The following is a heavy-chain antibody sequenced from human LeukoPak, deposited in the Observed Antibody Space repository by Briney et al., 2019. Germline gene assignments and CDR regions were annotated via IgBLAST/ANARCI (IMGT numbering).Heavy chain of an antibody. J-gene: IGHJ4*02. D-gene: IGHD3-3*01. V-gene: IGHV4-59*01. CDR1: GGSISSYY. CDR2: LYYSGST. CDR3: ARGGFWSGYPRGSFDY. Sequence: SETLSLNCTVSGGSISSYYWSWIRQPPGPGLYSIGYLYYSGSTNYNPSLKSRVTISVDTSKNQFSLKLSSVTAADTAVYYCARGGFWSGYPRGSFDYWGQGTLVTVSS.